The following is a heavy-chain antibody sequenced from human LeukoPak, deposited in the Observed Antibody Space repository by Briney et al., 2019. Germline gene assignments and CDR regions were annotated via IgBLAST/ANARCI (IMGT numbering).Heavy chain of an antibody. J-gene: IGHJ4*02. Sequence: PSETLSLTCAVYGGSFSGYYWSWIRQPPGEGLEWIGEINHSGSTNYNPSLKSRVTISVDTSKNQFSLKLSSVTAADTAVYYCARFGRRDGYNSGSYWGQGTLVTVSS. CDR1: GGSFSGYY. V-gene: IGHV4-34*01. D-gene: IGHD5-24*01. CDR3: ARFGRRDGYNSGSY. CDR2: INHSGST.